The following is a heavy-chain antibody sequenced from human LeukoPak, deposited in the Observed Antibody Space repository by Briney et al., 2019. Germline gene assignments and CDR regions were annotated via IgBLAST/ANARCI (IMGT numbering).Heavy chain of an antibody. J-gene: IGHJ6*03. CDR3: ARDLMVRGVIPYYMDV. Sequence: ASVKVSCKASGYTFTGYYMHWVRQAPGQGLEGMGWTDPNSGGTYFAQKFQGRVTMTRDTSISTAYMQLGRLRSDDTAVYYCARDLMVRGVIPYYMDVWGKGTTVTISS. CDR1: GYTFTGYY. CDR2: TDPNSGGT. D-gene: IGHD3-10*01. V-gene: IGHV1-2*02.